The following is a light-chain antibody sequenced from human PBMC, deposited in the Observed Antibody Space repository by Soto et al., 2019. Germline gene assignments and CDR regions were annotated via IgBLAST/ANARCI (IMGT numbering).Light chain of an antibody. V-gene: IGLV2-11*01. CDR1: SSDVGDYNY. CDR2: AVS. CDR3: CSYAGSDVV. J-gene: IGLJ2*01. Sequence: QSALTQPRSVSGSPGQSVTISCTGTSSDVGDYNYVSWYQRHPGKAPQLMIYAVSKRPSGVPGRFSGSKSGNTASLTISGLQAEDEADYYCCSYAGSDVVFGGGTKVTVL.